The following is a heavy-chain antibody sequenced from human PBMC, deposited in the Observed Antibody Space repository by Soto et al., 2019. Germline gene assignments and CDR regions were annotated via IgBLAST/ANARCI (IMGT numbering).Heavy chain of an antibody. V-gene: IGHV1-69*02. CDR3: ASSDGSGYRAFVY. D-gene: IGHD3-10*01. Sequence: QVQLVQSGAEVKSPGSSVKVSCKASGDTFNFYSINWVRQAPGLGLEWMGRVNPIVSMSNYAQKFQGRVTMTADKSTSTAYMELSSLRSEDTAIYYCASSDGSGYRAFVYWGQGALVTVSS. J-gene: IGHJ4*02. CDR1: GDTFNFYS. CDR2: VNPIVSMS.